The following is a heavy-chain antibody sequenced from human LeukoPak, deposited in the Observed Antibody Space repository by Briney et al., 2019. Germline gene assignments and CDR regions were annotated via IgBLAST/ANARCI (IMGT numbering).Heavy chain of an antibody. D-gene: IGHD2-2*02. CDR1: GGTFSSYT. V-gene: IGHV1-69*04. J-gene: IGHJ5*02. Sequence: ASVKVSCKASGGTFSSYTISWVRQAPGQGLEWMGRIIPILGIANCAQKFQGRVTITADKSTSTAYMELSSLRSEDTAVYYCARDWLSGYCSSTSCYTSWFDPWGQGTLVTVSS. CDR2: IIPILGIA. CDR3: ARDWLSGYCSSTSCYTSWFDP.